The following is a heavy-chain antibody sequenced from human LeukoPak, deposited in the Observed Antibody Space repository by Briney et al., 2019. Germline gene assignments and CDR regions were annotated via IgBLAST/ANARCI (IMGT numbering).Heavy chain of an antibody. J-gene: IGHJ4*02. D-gene: IGHD6-13*01. CDR3: ARDQGSLTRSWYTGY. Sequence: ASVEVSCKASGYTFTGYYIHWVRQAPGQGLEWMGRINPYSGDTNFAQKFQGRVTMTRDTSITTAYMDLSSLTPDDTAVYFCARDQGSLTRSWYTGYWGQGTQVTVSS. CDR2: INPYSGDT. V-gene: IGHV1-2*06. CDR1: GYTFTGYY.